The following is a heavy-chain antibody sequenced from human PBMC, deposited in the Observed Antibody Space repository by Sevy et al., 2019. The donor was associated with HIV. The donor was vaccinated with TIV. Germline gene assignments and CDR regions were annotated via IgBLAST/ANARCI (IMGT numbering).Heavy chain of an antibody. CDR1: VGSFSNYY. CDR2: INHSGST. V-gene: IGHV4-34*01. CDR3: ARGGEGAIPSPVLGLGPWTKYWYFDL. J-gene: IGHJ2*01. D-gene: IGHD2-2*02. Sequence: SETLSLTCAVYVGSFSNYYWTWIRQPPGKGLEWIGEINHSGSTNYNPSLKSRFTISIDTSKNQFSLKLSSVTAADTAVYYCARGGEGAIPSPVLGLGPWTKYWYFDLWGRGTLVTVSS.